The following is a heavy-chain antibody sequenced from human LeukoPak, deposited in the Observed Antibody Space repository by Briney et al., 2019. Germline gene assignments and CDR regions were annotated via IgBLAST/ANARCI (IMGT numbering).Heavy chain of an antibody. D-gene: IGHD5-12*01. Sequence: SETLSLTCTVSGGSISSSSYYWGWIRQPPGKGLEWIGSIYYSGSTYYNPSLKSRVTMSVDTSKNQFSLKLSSVTAADTAVYYCARVSIVATTYFDYWGQGTVVTVSS. V-gene: IGHV4-39*07. CDR3: ARVSIVATTYFDY. CDR2: IYYSGST. CDR1: GGSISSSSYY. J-gene: IGHJ4*02.